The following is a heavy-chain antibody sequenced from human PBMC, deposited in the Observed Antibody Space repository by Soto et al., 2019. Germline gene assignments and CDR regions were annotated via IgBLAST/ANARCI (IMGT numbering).Heavy chain of an antibody. Sequence: GSVQGSCKPSGYNFSNSGFSCMRQAPRQGLEWMGWISTYNGNTNYAQKFQGRLSKSRDTATTTGFMDLTTLRSDDTADYYCARDECNNGRNWLNPWGQGTLVTVSS. V-gene: IGHV1-18*01. J-gene: IGHJ5*02. CDR2: ISTYNGNT. D-gene: IGHD2-8*01. CDR3: ARDECNNGRNWLNP. CDR1: GYNFSNSG.